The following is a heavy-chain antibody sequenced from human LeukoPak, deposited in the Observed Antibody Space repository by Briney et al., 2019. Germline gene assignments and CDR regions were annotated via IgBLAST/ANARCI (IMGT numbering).Heavy chain of an antibody. Sequence: SETLSLTCTVSGVSISSSNSYWGWIRQPPGKGLEWIGSIYYTGNTYYNPSLKSRVTISVDTSKNQFSLKLSSVTAADTAVYYCARTVGGSRKGGWFDPWGQGTLVTVSS. J-gene: IGHJ5*02. D-gene: IGHD2-15*01. CDR3: ARTVGGSRKGGWFDP. CDR2: IYYTGNT. CDR1: GVSISSSNSY. V-gene: IGHV4-39*07.